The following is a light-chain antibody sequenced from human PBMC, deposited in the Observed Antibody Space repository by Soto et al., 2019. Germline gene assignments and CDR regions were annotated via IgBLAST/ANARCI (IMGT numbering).Light chain of an antibody. J-gene: IGKJ1*01. V-gene: IGKV3-15*01. Sequence: EIVMTQSPATLSVSPGERAIFSCRASQSVNSNLAWYQQKPGQAPRLLIYGASTRATGIPARFSGSGSGTEFTLTISSLQSEDFAVYYCQQYNNWPRTFGQGTKVEFK. CDR3: QQYNNWPRT. CDR2: GAS. CDR1: QSVNSN.